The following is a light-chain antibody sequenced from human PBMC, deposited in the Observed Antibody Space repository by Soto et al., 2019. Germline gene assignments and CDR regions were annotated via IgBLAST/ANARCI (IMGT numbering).Light chain of an antibody. CDR3: SSYTTSGTPV. V-gene: IGLV2-14*01. CDR2: EVS. J-gene: IGLJ3*02. Sequence: QCALTQAASASGSPGQTITISCTGTSSDVGGYNYLSWYQQHPGKAPKVMIYEVSNRPSGVSNRFSGSKSGNTASLTISGLQAEDEADYFCSSYTTSGTPVFGGGTKLTVL. CDR1: SSDVGGYNY.